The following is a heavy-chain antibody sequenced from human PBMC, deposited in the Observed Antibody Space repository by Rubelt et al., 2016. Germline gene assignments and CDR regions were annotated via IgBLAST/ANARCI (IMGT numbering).Heavy chain of an antibody. J-gene: IGHJ4*02. CDR2: ISAYNGDT. CDR1: GYTFTSYG. V-gene: IGHV1-18*01. CDR3: GRAWDYGDRFPIDD. D-gene: IGHD4-17*01. Sequence: QVQLVQSGAEVKKPGASVKVSCKASGYTFTSYGISWVRQAPGQGLEWMGWISAYNGDTKYAHKLQGRFTLTTDTSTNTAYMELTNLKSDDTAVYYCGRAWDYGDRFPIDDWGQGTLVTVSS.